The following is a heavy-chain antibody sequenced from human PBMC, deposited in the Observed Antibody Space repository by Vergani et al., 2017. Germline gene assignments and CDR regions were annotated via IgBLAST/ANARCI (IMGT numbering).Heavy chain of an antibody. CDR1: GGSISSGGYY. V-gene: IGHV4-31*03. D-gene: IGHD3-3*01. J-gene: IGHJ5*02. CDR3: ARRDFWSGGWFDP. CDR2: IHYSGST. Sequence: QVQLQESGPGLVKPSQTLSLTCTVSGGSISSGGYYWSWIRQHPGKGPEWIGYIHYSGSTYYNPSLKSRVTISVDTSKNQFSLKLSSVTAADTAVYYCARRDFWSGGWFDPWGQGTLVTVSS.